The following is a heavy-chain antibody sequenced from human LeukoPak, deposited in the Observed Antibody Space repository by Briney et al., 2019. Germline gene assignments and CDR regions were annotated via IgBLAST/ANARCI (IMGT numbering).Heavy chain of an antibody. Sequence: GGSLRLSCAGSGFTFSSSGMHWVRQAPGKGLEWVAVISYDGRTEYYADSVRGRFIISRDNSKSTVFLQMSSLRAEDTAVYYCARDPSPPYYYDSSGYFGYWGQGTLVTVSS. V-gene: IGHV3-30*03. CDR1: GFTFSSSG. D-gene: IGHD3-22*01. J-gene: IGHJ4*02. CDR2: ISYDGRTE. CDR3: ARDPSPPYYYDSSGYFGY.